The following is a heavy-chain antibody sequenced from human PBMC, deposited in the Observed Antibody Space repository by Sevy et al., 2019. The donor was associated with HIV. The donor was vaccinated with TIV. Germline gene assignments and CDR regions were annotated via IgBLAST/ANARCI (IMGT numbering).Heavy chain of an antibody. J-gene: IGHJ5*02. CDR2: IKPDGSDK. D-gene: IGHD4-17*01. CDR1: GFTFSKYW. CDR3: ARVIDYGELGNWFDP. V-gene: IGHV3-7*01. Sequence: GGSLRLSCAASGFTFSKYWMSWVRQAPGKGLEWVANIKPDGSDKYYVGSLKGRFTINRDNAKNSLYLEMNNLGAEETAVYYCARVIDYGELGNWFDPWGQGTLVTVSS.